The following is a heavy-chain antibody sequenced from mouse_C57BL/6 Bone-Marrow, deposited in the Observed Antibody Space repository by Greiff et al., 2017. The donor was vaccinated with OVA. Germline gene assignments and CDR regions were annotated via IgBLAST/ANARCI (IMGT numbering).Heavy chain of an antibody. J-gene: IGHJ2*01. D-gene: IGHD3-2*02. CDR2: INPSTGGT. V-gene: IGHV1-42*01. CDR1: GYSFTGYY. Sequence: VQLQQSGPELVKPGASVKISCKASGYSFTGYYMNWVKQSPEKSLEWIGEINPSTGGTTYNQKFKAKATLTVDKSSSTAYMQLKGLTSEDSAVYYCAARRPVDYWGQGTTLTVSS. CDR3: AARRPVDY.